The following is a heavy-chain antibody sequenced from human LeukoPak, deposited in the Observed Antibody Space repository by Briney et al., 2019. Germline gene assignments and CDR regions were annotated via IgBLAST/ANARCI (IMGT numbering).Heavy chain of an antibody. CDR2: INPNSGAT. CDR3: ARGITISGSGMFAH. CDR1: GYTFTGYY. D-gene: IGHD3-9*01. Sequence: ASVTLPCKPSGYTFTGYYIHWARPAPGQGLEWMGWINPNSGATNYAQKFQGRVAMTRDTSISTAYMELSGLTYDDAAVYHCARGITISGSGMFAHWAQGPLVTVSS. V-gene: IGHV1-2*02. J-gene: IGHJ4*02.